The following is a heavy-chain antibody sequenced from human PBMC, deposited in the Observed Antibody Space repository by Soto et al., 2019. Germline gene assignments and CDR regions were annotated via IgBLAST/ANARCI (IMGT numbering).Heavy chain of an antibody. D-gene: IGHD6-19*01. J-gene: IGHJ4*02. CDR2: IYSGGST. Sequence: HPGGSLRLSCAASGFTVSSNYMSWVRQAPGKGLEWVSVIYSGGSTYYADSVKGRFTISRDNSKNTLYLQMNSLRAEDTAVYYCASTTSSGWPDFDYWGQGTLVTVSS. V-gene: IGHV3-53*01. CDR1: GFTVSSNY. CDR3: ASTTSSGWPDFDY.